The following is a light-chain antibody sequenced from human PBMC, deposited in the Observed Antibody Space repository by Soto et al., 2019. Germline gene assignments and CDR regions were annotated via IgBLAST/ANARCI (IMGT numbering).Light chain of an antibody. Sequence: EIVLTQSPGTLSLSPGERATLSCRASQSVSSSYLAWYQQKPGQAPRLLIYGASSRATGIPDRFSGSGSGTEFTLTISRLEPEDVAVYYCQQYGSSTPWTFGQGTKVEIK. J-gene: IGKJ1*01. V-gene: IGKV3-20*01. CDR3: QQYGSSTPWT. CDR1: QSVSSSY. CDR2: GAS.